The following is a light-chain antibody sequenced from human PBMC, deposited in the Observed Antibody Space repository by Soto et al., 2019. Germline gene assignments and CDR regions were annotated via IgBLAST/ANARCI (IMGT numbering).Light chain of an antibody. V-gene: IGLV1-44*01. CDR3: ATWDDSLNGL. Sequence: QSVLTQPPSASGTPGQRVTYSGSGRSSNIGSNAVNWYQQLPGTAPKLLIYSNNQRPSGVPDRFSGSKSGTSASLAISGLQSEDEADYYCATWDDSLNGLFGGGTKLTVL. J-gene: IGLJ2*01. CDR2: SNN. CDR1: SSNIGSNA.